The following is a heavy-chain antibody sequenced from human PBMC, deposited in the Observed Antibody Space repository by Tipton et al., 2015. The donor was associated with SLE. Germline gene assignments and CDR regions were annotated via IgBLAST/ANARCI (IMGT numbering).Heavy chain of an antibody. J-gene: IGHJ4*02. CDR3: ARDGIAAAVDY. CDR2: ISVYNGDT. Sequence: QLVQSGGEVKKPGASVKVSCKASGYTFTTYGITWVRQARGQGLEWMGWISVYNGDTNYAQNFQGRLTMTADTSSSTAYMDLRSLRSDDTAVYYCARDGIAAAVDYWGQGTLVTVSS. D-gene: IGHD6-13*01. V-gene: IGHV1-18*01. CDR1: GYTFTTYG.